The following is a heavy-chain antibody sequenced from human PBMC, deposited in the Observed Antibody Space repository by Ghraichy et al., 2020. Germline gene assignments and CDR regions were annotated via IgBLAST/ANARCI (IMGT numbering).Heavy chain of an antibody. CDR3: VIIKAEVFGYYYMDV. CDR1: GFTFGTYP. V-gene: IGHV3-23*01. D-gene: IGHD1-14*01. CDR2: ISSTGGTI. Sequence: GESLNISCVGSGFTFGTYPMSWVRQAPGKGLEWVSFISSTGGTIYYADSVKGRFAISRDNSKNTLYMQMDSLRAEDTALYYCVIIKAEVFGYYYMDVWGKGTTVTVSS. J-gene: IGHJ6*03.